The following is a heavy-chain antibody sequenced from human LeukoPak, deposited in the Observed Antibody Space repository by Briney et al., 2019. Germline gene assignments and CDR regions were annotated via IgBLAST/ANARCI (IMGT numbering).Heavy chain of an antibody. V-gene: IGHV1-69*05. CDR1: GGTLSSYA. J-gene: IGHJ6*03. Sequence: VASVKVSCKASGGTLSSYAISWVRQAPGQGLEWMGGIIPIFGTANYAQKFQGRVTITTDESTSTAYMELSSLRSEDTAVYYCARGRGPYYYYMDVWGKGTTVTVSS. CDR2: IIPIFGTA. CDR3: ARGRGPYYYYMDV.